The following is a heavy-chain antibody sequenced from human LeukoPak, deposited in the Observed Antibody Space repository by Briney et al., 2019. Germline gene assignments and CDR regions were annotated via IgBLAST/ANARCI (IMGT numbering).Heavy chain of an antibody. CDR3: AKELYYASGSYPDY. D-gene: IGHD3-10*01. CDR2: ISHDGSNQ. V-gene: IGHV3-30*18. J-gene: IGHJ4*02. CDR1: GFPFSGYG. Sequence: GRSLRLSCAASGFPFSGYGMHWVRQAPGKGLEWVAVISHDGSNQYHGDSVKGRFTISRDNSKNTVYLQMNSLRAEDTAVYYCAKELYYASGSYPDYWGQGTLVTVSS.